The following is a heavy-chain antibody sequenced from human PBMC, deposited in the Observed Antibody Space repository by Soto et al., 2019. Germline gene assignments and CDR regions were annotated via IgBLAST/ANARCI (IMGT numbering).Heavy chain of an antibody. CDR2: IKQDGSEK. J-gene: IGHJ3*02. CDR1: GFTFSSYW. D-gene: IGHD5-18*01. V-gene: IGHV3-7*03. CDR3: ARPQDTAMVAFDI. Sequence: GGSLRLSCAASGFTFSSYWMSWVRQAPGKGLEWVANIKQDGSEKYYVDSVKGRFTISRDNAKNSLYLQMNSLRAEDTAVYYCARPQDTAMVAFDIWGQGTMVTV.